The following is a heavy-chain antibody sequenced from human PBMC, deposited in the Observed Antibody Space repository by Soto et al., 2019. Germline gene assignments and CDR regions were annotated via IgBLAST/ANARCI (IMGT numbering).Heavy chain of an antibody. V-gene: IGHV1-18*01. CDR3: ASRAAAGTGYYYYYGMDV. Sequence: ASVKVSCKASGYTFTSYGISWVRQAPGQGLEWMGWISAYNGNTNYAQKLQGRVTMTTDTSTSTAYMELRSLRSDDTAVYYCASRAAAGTGYYYYYGMDVWGQGTTVTSP. D-gene: IGHD6-13*01. CDR1: GYTFTSYG. CDR2: ISAYNGNT. J-gene: IGHJ6*02.